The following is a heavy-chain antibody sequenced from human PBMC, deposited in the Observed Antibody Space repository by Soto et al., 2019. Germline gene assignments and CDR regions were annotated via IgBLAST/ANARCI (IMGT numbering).Heavy chain of an antibody. D-gene: IGHD3-3*02. CDR3: ARESFSASPNFFDY. Sequence: EVQLVESGGGLVQPGGSLRLSCAASGFAFSNYEMNWVRQAPGKGLEWVSYISLSGSTIYYADSVKGRFTISRDDAKNSLYLQMDSLRADDTAVYYCARESFSASPNFFDYWGQGTLVTVS. J-gene: IGHJ4*02. CDR1: GFAFSNYE. V-gene: IGHV3-48*03. CDR2: ISLSGSTI.